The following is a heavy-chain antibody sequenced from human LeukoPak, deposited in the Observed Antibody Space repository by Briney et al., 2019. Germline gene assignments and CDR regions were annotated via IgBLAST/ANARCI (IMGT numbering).Heavy chain of an antibody. CDR1: GYTFTSYD. D-gene: IGHD3-10*01. Sequence: ASVKVSCKASGYTFTSYDINWVRQATGQGLEWMGWMNPNSGDTGYAQKFQGRVTITRNTSISTAYMELSSLRSEDTAVYYCARSAISAGEWFDPWGQGTLVTVSS. CDR3: ARSAISAGEWFDP. V-gene: IGHV1-8*03. J-gene: IGHJ5*02. CDR2: MNPNSGDT.